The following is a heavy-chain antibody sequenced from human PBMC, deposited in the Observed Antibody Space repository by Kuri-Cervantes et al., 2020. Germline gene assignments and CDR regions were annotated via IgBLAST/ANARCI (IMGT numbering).Heavy chain of an antibody. D-gene: IGHD2-21*01. CDR2: IYTSGST. CDR1: GGSISSYY. J-gene: IGHJ5*02. Sequence: SETLSLTCTVSGGSISSYYWSWIRQPAGKGLEWIGRIYTSGSTNYNPSLKSRVTISVDTAKNQFSLNLSSVTAADTAVYYCARHWDDYVVVVISETPGWFDPWGQGTLVTVSS. V-gene: IGHV4-4*07. CDR3: ARHWDDYVVVVISETPGWFDP.